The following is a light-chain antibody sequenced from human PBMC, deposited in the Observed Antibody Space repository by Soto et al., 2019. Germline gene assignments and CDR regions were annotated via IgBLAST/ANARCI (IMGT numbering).Light chain of an antibody. CDR3: QQNKEWPGT. V-gene: IGKV3D-20*02. CDR2: DAS. CDR1: QSVSSSY. J-gene: IGKJ1*01. Sequence: ETVLTQSPGTLSLSPGDRATLSCRASQSVSSSYLAWFQQKPGQAPRLLIYDASTRATGIPVRFSGSGSGTEFTLTISSLQSEDFGIYYCQQNKEWPGTFGQGTKGDIK.